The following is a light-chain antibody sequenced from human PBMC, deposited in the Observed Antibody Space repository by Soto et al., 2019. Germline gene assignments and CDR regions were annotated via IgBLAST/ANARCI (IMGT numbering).Light chain of an antibody. CDR2: AAS. J-gene: IGKJ3*01. Sequence: DIQMTQSPSSLSASVGDRVTITCRASQPINIYLNWYQQKPGKAPDLLIYAASSLQSGVSSNFSGSGSGTAFTLTISSLQPEDCATYDCEQSYGTPFSFGPGTEVDIK. CDR3: EQSYGTPFS. CDR1: QPINIY. V-gene: IGKV1-39*01.